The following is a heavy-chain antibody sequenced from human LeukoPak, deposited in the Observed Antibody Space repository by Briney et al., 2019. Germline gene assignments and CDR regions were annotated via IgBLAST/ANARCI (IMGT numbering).Heavy chain of an antibody. Sequence: GALRPFRTGSWFILSSYWMTWVRQSPGKGLGWVANIKEDGSVKYYVDSVKGRFTISRDNTKNALYLQMNSLRADDTAVYYCAKDQRWESPHYLDSWGQGTLVTVSS. D-gene: IGHD1-26*01. CDR1: WFILSSYW. CDR2: IKEDGSVK. CDR3: AKDQRWESPHYLDS. J-gene: IGHJ4*02. V-gene: IGHV3-7*03.